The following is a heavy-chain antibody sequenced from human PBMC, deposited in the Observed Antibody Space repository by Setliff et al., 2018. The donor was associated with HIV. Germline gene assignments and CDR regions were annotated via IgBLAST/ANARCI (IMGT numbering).Heavy chain of an antibody. V-gene: IGHV1-8*03. CDR2: MNPKSGHT. CDR1: GYTFSSYD. CDR3: ARGYSSSSSYYYGMDV. Sequence: ASVKVSCKASGYTFSSYDINWVRQATGQGLEWMGWMNPKSGHTGYAQKFQGRVTITRDTSASTAYMELSSLGSEDTAVYYCARGYSSSSSYYYGMDVWGQGTTVTVSS. D-gene: IGHD6-6*01. J-gene: IGHJ6*02.